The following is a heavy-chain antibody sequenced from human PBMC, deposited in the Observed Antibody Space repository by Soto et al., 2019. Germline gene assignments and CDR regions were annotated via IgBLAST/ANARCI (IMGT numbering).Heavy chain of an antibody. CDR1: GFTFSNAW. Sequence: GGSLRLSCAASGFTFSNAWMNWVRQAPGKGLEWVGRIKSKTDGGTTDYAAPVKGRFTISRDDSKNTLYLQMNSLKTEDTAVYYCTTEKVVVAATGDYYYGMDVWGQGTTVTVSS. J-gene: IGHJ6*02. CDR2: IKSKTDGGTT. D-gene: IGHD2-15*01. V-gene: IGHV3-15*07. CDR3: TTEKVVVAATGDYYYGMDV.